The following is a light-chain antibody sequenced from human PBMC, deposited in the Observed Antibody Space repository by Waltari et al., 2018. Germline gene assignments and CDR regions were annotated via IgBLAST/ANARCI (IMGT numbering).Light chain of an antibody. V-gene: IGLV3-1*01. J-gene: IGLJ2*01. CDR2: DNT. Sequence: SYELTQAPAVYVSPGQTVSITGSGDELGIKHTYWYQHKSGLSPVLFINDNTRRPPGRSSRFSGSNSGTTATLTIRGTQVMDEDDYYCQACDSSTAVFGGGTKLTVL. CDR3: QACDSSTAV. CDR1: ELGIKH.